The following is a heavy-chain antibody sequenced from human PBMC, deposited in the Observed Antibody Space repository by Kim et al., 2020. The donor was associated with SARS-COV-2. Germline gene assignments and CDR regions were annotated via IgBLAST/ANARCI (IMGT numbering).Heavy chain of an antibody. J-gene: IGHJ6*02. CDR1: GYSFTSYW. CDR2: IDPSDSYT. CDR3: ARINSYGPHYYYYYGMDV. D-gene: IGHD5-18*01. Sequence: GESLKISCKGSGYSFTSYWISWVRQMPGKGLEWMGRIDPSDSYTNYSPSFQGHVTISADKSISTAYLQWSSLKASDTAMYYCARINSYGPHYYYYYGMDVWGQGTTVTVSS. V-gene: IGHV5-10-1*01.